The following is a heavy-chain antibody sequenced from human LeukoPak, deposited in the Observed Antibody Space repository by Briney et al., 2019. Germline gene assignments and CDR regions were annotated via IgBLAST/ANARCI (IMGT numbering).Heavy chain of an antibody. Sequence: SETLSLTCTVSGGSISSSSSYWGWIRQPPGKGLEWIGSIYYSGSTYYNPSLKSRVTISVDTSKNQFPLKLSSVTAADTAVYYCATNYCSGGSCYSEGAFDIWGQGTMVTVSS. CDR1: GGSISSSSSY. CDR2: IYYSGST. CDR3: ATNYCSGGSCYSEGAFDI. J-gene: IGHJ3*02. D-gene: IGHD2-15*01. V-gene: IGHV4-39*01.